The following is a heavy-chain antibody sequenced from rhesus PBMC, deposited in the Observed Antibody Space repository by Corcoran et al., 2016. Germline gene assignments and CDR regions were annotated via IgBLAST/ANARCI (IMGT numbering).Heavy chain of an antibody. CDR3: AREGYSSSLANDY. D-gene: IGHD6-43*01. V-gene: IGHV3S18*01. Sequence: EVQLVESGGGLAKPGGSLRLSCAASGFSFSDYYVYWVRQAAGTGLEWVSGISYTGGSTYYADSVKGRFSISRENAKNTLYLQMDSLRAEDTAVYYCAREGYSSSLANDYWGQGVLVTVSS. CDR2: ISYTGGST. J-gene: IGHJ4*01. CDR1: GFSFSDYY.